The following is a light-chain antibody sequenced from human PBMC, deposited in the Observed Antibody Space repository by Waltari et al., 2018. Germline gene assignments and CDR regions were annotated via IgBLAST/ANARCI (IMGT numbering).Light chain of an antibody. CDR3: SSYTSSSGYV. V-gene: IGLV2-14*01. CDR1: SSDVGGYNY. Sequence: QSALTQPASVSGSPGRSITISCTGTSSDVGGYNYVSWYQQHPGKAPNLMIYEVSNRPSGVSNRFSGSKSGNTASLTISGLQAEDEADYYCSSYTSSSGYVFGTGTKVTVL. CDR2: EVS. J-gene: IGLJ1*01.